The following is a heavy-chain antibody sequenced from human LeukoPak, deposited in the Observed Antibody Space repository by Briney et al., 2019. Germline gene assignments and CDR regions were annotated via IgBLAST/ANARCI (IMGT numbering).Heavy chain of an antibody. V-gene: IGHV3-30*02. D-gene: IGHD2-2*01. CDR1: GFTVSSNY. J-gene: IGHJ6*03. CDR3: AKGTSWINPYFYMDV. CDR2: IRYDGSNK. Sequence: GGSLRLSCAASGFTVSSNYMGWVRQAPGKGLEWVAFIRYDGSNKYYADSVKGRFTISRDNSNNTLYVEMTSLRAEDTAVYYCAKGTSWINPYFYMDVWGKGTTVTVSS.